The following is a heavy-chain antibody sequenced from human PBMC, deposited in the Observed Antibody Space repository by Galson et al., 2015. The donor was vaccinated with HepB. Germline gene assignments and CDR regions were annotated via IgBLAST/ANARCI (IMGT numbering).Heavy chain of an antibody. D-gene: IGHD6-19*01. CDR2: ISSSSSYT. CDR3: ARAFIAVAGTGDY. Sequence: SLRLSCAASGFTFSDYYMSWIRQAPGKGLEWVSYISSSSSYTNYADSVKGRFTISRDNAKNSLYLQMNSLRAEDTAVYYCARAFIAVAGTGDYWGQGTLVTVSS. CDR1: GFTFSDYY. J-gene: IGHJ4*02. V-gene: IGHV3-11*06.